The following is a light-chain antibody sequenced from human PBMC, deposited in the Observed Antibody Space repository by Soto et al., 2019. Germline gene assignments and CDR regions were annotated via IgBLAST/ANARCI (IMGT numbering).Light chain of an antibody. V-gene: IGKV1-5*01. J-gene: IGKJ1*01. CDR2: DVS. CDR1: QTFSDW. CDR3: QEYNSYSWR. Sequence: VAVPLRASQTFSDWLAWYQQKPGEAPRLLISDVSHLETGVPSSFSGSRSGTEFAVTISGLQPDDFATYYCQEYNSYSWRLGQGTKVDIK.